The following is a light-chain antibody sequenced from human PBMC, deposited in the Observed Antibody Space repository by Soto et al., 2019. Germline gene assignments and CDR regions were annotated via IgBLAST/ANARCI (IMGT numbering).Light chain of an antibody. CDR3: SSYTSSSTRV. Sequence: QSALTQPASVSGSPGQSSPISCTGTSRDVGGYNYVSWYQQHPGKAPKLMIYDVSNRPSGVSNRFSGSKSGNTASLTISGLQAEDEADYYCSSYTSSSTRVFGGGTQLTVL. V-gene: IGLV2-14*01. CDR1: SRDVGGYNY. CDR2: DVS. J-gene: IGLJ3*02.